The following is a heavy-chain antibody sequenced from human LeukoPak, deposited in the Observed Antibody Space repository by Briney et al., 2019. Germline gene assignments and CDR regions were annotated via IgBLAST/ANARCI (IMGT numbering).Heavy chain of an antibody. Sequence: GGSLRLSCAASGFSFNSYWMSWVRQAPGKGLEWVANIKQDGSENYYVDSVKGRFTISRDNSKNTLYLQMNSLRAEDTAVYYCARVGAMSGYSGYDFYYFDCWGQGTLVTVSS. CDR1: GFSFNSYW. CDR3: ARVGAMSGYSGYDFYYFDC. V-gene: IGHV3-7*01. J-gene: IGHJ4*02. CDR2: IKQDGSEN. D-gene: IGHD5-12*01.